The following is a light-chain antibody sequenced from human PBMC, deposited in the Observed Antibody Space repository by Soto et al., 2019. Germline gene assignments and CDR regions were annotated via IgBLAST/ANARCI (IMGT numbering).Light chain of an antibody. CDR3: AAWDDSLNADV. CDR1: SSNIGTNA. CDR2: NNN. J-gene: IGLJ1*01. Sequence: QSVLTQPPSASGTPGQRVTISCSGGSSNIGTNAVNWYQQLPGTAPKLLIYNNNQRPSGVPDRFSGSKSGTSASLAISGLQSEDEADYYCAAWDDSLNADVFGSGTKVTVL. V-gene: IGLV1-44*01.